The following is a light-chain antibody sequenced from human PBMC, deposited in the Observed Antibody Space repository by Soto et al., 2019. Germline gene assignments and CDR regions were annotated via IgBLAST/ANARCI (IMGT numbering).Light chain of an antibody. J-gene: IGLJ2*01. V-gene: IGLV2-11*01. CDR1: SSDVGGYNY. CDR2: DVS. CDR3: CSYAGSYTLV. Sequence: QSALTQPRPVSGSPGQSVTISCTGTSSDVGGYNYVSWYQQHPGKAPKLMIYDVSKRPSGVPDRFSGSKSGNTASLTISGLQAEDEADYYCCSYAGSYTLVFGGGTK.